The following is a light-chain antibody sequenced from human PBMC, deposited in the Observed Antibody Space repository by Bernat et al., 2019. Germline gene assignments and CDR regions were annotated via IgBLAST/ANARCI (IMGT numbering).Light chain of an antibody. J-gene: IGKJ1*01. CDR2: GAS. CDR1: QSISNSY. V-gene: IGKV3-20*01. Sequence: EIVLTQSPGTLSLSPGERVTLSCRASQSISNSYLAWYQQKPGQAPRLLIYGASYRATGIPDRFSGYESGTDFTLTISRVEPEDFAVYYCQQYGSTQWTFGQGTKVEIK. CDR3: QQYGSTQWT.